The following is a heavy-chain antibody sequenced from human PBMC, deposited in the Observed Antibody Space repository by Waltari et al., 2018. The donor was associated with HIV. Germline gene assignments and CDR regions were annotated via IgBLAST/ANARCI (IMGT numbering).Heavy chain of an antibody. CDR3: ARHRLGRSWFDP. CDR2: IYPDDADT. J-gene: IGHJ5*02. V-gene: IGHV5-51*01. Sequence: EVQLDQSGAEVKKHGESMKISCKASGFTFTNSWIAWFRQTPGKGLEWMGIIYPDDADTRHSPSFEGHVTISADKSTTTAYLQWTSLRASDSGIYYCARHRLGRSWFDPWGQGTLVTVAS. D-gene: IGHD6-6*01. CDR1: GFTFTNSW.